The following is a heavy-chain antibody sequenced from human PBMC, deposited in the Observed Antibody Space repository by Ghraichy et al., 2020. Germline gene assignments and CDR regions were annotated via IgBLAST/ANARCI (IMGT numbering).Heavy chain of an antibody. CDR3: ARGAPPEGDYYDSSGYYPFYYYGMDV. J-gene: IGHJ6*02. CDR1: GFTFSSYG. D-gene: IGHD3-22*01. V-gene: IGHV3-33*01. Sequence: GGSLRLSCAASGFTFSSYGMHWVRQAPGKGLEWVAVIWYDGSNKYYADSVKGRFTISRDNSKNTLYLQMNSLRAEDTAVYYCARGAPPEGDYYDSSGYYPFYYYGMDVWGQGTTVTVSS. CDR2: IWYDGSNK.